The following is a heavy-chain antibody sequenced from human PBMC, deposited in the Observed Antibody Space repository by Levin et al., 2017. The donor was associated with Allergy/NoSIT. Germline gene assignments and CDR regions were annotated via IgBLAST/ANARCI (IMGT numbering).Heavy chain of an antibody. CDR3: ARDRVVADPLHHYGLDA. D-gene: IGHD2-15*01. CDR1: RASISGGGFY. V-gene: IGHV4-31*03. CDR2: IYYNGTT. Sequence: SETLSLTCTVSRASISGGGFYWTWIRQHPGTGLEWIGCIYYNGTTYYNPSLKSRVAISVDTSNNQFSLRLSSVTAADTAVYYCARDRVVADPLHHYGLDAWGQGTTVTVSS. J-gene: IGHJ6*02.